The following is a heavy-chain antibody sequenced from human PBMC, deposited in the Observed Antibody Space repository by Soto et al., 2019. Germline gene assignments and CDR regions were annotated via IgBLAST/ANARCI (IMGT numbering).Heavy chain of an antibody. D-gene: IGHD5-12*01. V-gene: IGHV1-2*02. CDR3: AGDIVATTEDVWYYYYGMDV. CDR1: GYTFTGYY. Sequence: GASVKVSCKASGYTFTGYYMHWVRQAPGQGLEWMGWINPNSGGTNYAQKFQGRVTMTRDTSISTAYMEPSRLRSDDTAVYYCAGDIVATTEDVWYYYYGMDVWGQGTTVTVSS. CDR2: INPNSGGT. J-gene: IGHJ6*02.